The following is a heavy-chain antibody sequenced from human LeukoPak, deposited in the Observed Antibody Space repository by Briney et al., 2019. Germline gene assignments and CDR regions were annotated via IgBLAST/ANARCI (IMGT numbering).Heavy chain of an antibody. CDR1: SGSISSGGYY. CDR3: ARGIAVAGPRGDYYYYGMDV. Sequence: ASQTLSLTCTVSSGSISSGGYYWSWIRQHPGKGLEWIGYIYYSGSTYYNPSLKSRVTISVDTSKNQFSLKLSSVTAADTAVYYCARGIAVAGPRGDYYYYGMDVWGKGTTVTVSS. V-gene: IGHV4-31*03. J-gene: IGHJ6*04. D-gene: IGHD6-19*01. CDR2: IYYSGST.